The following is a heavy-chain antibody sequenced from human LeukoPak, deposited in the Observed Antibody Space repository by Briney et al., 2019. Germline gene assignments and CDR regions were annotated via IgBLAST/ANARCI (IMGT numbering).Heavy chain of an antibody. CDR2: INPSGGST. CDR3: ARDSADYGDYDY. D-gene: IGHD4-17*01. Sequence: ASVTVSCKASGYTFTSYFMHCVRQAPGQGLDWMGIINPSGGSTSYAQNFQGRVTMTRDTSTSTVYMELSSLSSEDTAVYYCARDSADYGDYDYWGQGTLVTVSS. V-gene: IGHV1-46*01. J-gene: IGHJ4*02. CDR1: GYTFTSYF.